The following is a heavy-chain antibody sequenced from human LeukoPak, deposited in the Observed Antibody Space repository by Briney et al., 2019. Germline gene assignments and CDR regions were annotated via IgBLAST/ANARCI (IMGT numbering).Heavy chain of an antibody. CDR3: ARHYHYGSGSYMPFHI. J-gene: IGHJ3*02. V-gene: IGHV4-39*01. Sequence: SETLSLTCTVSSGSISSSTYYWGWIRQPPGKGLEWIGSIYFSGNTFYNPSLKSRVTISVDTSKNQISLKLSSVTAADTAVYYCARHYHYGSGSYMPFHIWGEGTMVTVSS. CDR2: IYFSGNT. D-gene: IGHD3-10*01. CDR1: SGSISSSTYY.